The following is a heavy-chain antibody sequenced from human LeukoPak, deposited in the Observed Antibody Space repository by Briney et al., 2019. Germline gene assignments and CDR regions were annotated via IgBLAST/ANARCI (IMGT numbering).Heavy chain of an antibody. CDR2: ISSSSSYI. V-gene: IGHV3-21*01. J-gene: IGHJ4*02. CDR1: GFTFSSYS. CDR3: ARVNYYDLNFDY. Sequence: GGSLRLSCAASGFTFSSYSMNWVRQAPGKGLEWVSSISSSSSYIYYADSVKGRFTISRDNAENSLYLQMNSLRAEDTAVYYCARVNYYDLNFDYWGQGTLVTVSS. D-gene: IGHD3-22*01.